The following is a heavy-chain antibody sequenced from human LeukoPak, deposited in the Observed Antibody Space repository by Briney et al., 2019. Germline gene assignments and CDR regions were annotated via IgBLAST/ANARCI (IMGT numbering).Heavy chain of an antibody. CDR2: IRYDGSNK. V-gene: IGHV3-30*02. CDR3: AKDLTGVGANMFDY. D-gene: IGHD1-26*01. J-gene: IGHJ4*02. CDR1: GVTLSSYG. Sequence: PGGSLRLSCAAPGVTLSSYGMHWVRQAPGKGLEWVAFIRYDGSNKYYADSVKGRFTISRDNSKNTLYLQMNSLRAEDTAVYYCAKDLTGVGANMFDYWGQGTLVTVSS.